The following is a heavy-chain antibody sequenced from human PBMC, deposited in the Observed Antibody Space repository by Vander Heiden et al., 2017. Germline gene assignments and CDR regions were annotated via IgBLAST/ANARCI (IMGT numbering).Heavy chain of an antibody. Sequence: EVQLLESGGGLVQSGGSLRLPCPASGFTFSSYAMSWVRQAPGKGLEWVSAISGSGGSTYYADSVRGRFTISRDNSKNTLYLQMNSLRAEDTAVYYCAKDLEKGSGSYRYFDYWGQGTLVTVSS. D-gene: IGHD3-10*01. CDR2: ISGSGGST. J-gene: IGHJ4*02. CDR3: AKDLEKGSGSYRYFDY. CDR1: GFTFSSYA. V-gene: IGHV3-23*01.